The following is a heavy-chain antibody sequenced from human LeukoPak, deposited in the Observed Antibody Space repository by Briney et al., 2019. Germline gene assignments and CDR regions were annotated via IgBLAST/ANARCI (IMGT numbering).Heavy chain of an antibody. D-gene: IGHD3-10*01. CDR3: ARAHYYCGSGSHKGGFDY. CDR2: INLNSGGT. V-gene: IGHV1-2*02. Sequence: ASVKVSCKASGFTFNGYYMHWVRQAPGQGLEWMGWINLNSGGTKYSHKFEGRVTMTRDTSISTSYMELSNLRSDDTAVYHCARAHYYCGSGSHKGGFDYWGQGTLVTVSS. CDR1: GFTFNGYY. J-gene: IGHJ4*02.